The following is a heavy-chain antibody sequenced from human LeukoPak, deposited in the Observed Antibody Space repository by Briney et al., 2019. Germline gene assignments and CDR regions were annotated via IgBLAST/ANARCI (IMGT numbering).Heavy chain of an antibody. V-gene: IGHV3-11*04. D-gene: IGHD6-13*01. CDR3: ARENSGIAATDIIDY. J-gene: IGHJ4*02. CDR2: ISITGSTI. CDR1: GFNFRDFY. Sequence: TGGSLRLSCAASGFNFRDFYMSWVRQAPGKGLEWVSYISITGSTILYADSVRGRFTISRDNGKNSVYLQMDSLRADDTAIYYCARENSGIAATDIIDYWGQGTLVTVSS.